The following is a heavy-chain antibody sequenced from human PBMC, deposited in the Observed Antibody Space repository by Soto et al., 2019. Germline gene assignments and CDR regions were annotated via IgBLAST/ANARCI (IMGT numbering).Heavy chain of an antibody. V-gene: IGHV3-7*05. CDR2: IKQDGSEK. J-gene: IGHJ4*02. D-gene: IGHD5-12*01. CDR3: ARDRSDIVATSGVCDY. Sequence: GGSLIVSCAASGLTFSSYGMSWVRQAPGKGLEWVANIKQDGSEKYYVDSVKGRFTISRDNAKNSLYLQMNSLRAEDTAVYYCARDRSDIVATSGVCDYWGQGTLVTVSS. CDR1: GLTFSSYG.